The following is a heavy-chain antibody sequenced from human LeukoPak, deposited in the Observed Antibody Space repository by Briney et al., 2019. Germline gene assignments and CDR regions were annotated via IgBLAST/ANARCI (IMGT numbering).Heavy chain of an antibody. J-gene: IGHJ4*02. CDR2: IYYSGST. Sequence: GSLRLSCAASGFTFSSCAMSWIRQPPGKGLEWIGYIYYSGSTNYNPSLKSRVTISVDTSKNQFSLKLSSVTAADTAVYYCARAPKGISRKYYFDYWGQGTLVTVSS. CDR1: GFTFSSCA. D-gene: IGHD1-14*01. V-gene: IGHV4-59*01. CDR3: ARAPKGISRKYYFDY.